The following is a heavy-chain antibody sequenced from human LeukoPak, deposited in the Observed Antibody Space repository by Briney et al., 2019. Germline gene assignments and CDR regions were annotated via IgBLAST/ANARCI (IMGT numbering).Heavy chain of an antibody. J-gene: IGHJ6*02. Sequence: GGSLRLSCAASGFTFSSYSMNWVRQAPGKGLEWVSSISSSSSYIYYADSVKGRFTISRDSAKNSLYLQMNSLRAEDTAVYYCARDRYYYGSGSEGAYYGMDVWGQGTTVTVSS. CDR2: ISSSSSYI. V-gene: IGHV3-21*01. CDR1: GFTFSSYS. D-gene: IGHD3-10*01. CDR3: ARDRYYYGSGSEGAYYGMDV.